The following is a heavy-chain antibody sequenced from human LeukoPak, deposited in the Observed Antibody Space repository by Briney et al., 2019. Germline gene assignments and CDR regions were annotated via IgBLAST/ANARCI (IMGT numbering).Heavy chain of an antibody. D-gene: IGHD5-24*01. Sequence: GGSLRLSCAASGFTFKNYWMSWVRQAPGKGLEWVANINQDGSEKYYVDSVKGRFTISRDNAKNSLYLQMNSLRAEDTAVYYCARREMATITDYWGQGTLVTVSS. CDR2: INQDGSEK. J-gene: IGHJ4*02. CDR1: GFTFKNYW. V-gene: IGHV3-7*01. CDR3: ARREMATITDY.